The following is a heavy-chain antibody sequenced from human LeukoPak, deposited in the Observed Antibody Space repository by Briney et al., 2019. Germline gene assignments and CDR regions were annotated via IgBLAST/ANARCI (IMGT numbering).Heavy chain of an antibody. CDR1: GHSFTSYY. Sequence: ASVKVSRKASGHSFTSYYMHWVRQAPGQGLEWMGIINPSGGSTSYAQKFQGRVTITADESTSTAYMELSSLRSEDTAVYYCARDPVGIAVAGEEDFDYWGQGTLVTVSS. CDR2: INPSGGST. D-gene: IGHD6-19*01. CDR3: ARDPVGIAVAGEEDFDY. V-gene: IGHV1-46*01. J-gene: IGHJ4*02.